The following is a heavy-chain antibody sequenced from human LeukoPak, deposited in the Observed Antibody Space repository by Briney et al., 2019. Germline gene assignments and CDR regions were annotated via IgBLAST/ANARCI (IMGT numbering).Heavy chain of an antibody. CDR3: ARDHFYCSGGSCYLDAFDI. J-gene: IGHJ3*02. CDR1: GFTFSSYA. D-gene: IGHD2-15*01. Sequence: GSLRLSCAASGFTFSSYAMHWVRQAPGKGLEWVAVISYDGSNKYYADSVKGRFTISRDNAKNSLYLQMNSLRAEDTAVYYCARDHFYCSGGSCYLDAFDIWGKGTMVTVSS. V-gene: IGHV3-30-3*01. CDR2: ISYDGSNK.